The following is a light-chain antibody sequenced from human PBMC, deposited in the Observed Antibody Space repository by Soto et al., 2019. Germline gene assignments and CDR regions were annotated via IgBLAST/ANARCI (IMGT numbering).Light chain of an antibody. J-gene: IGLJ3*02. Sequence: QSALTQPASVSGSPGQSITISCTGTNSDVGAYNYVSWYQEHPGKAPKLIIYEVNDRPSGVSTRLSASKSGNTASLTISGLQPDDEADYYCCSYTTNNTWVFGGGTKLTVL. V-gene: IGLV2-14*01. CDR2: EVN. CDR1: NSDVGAYNY. CDR3: CSYTTNNTWV.